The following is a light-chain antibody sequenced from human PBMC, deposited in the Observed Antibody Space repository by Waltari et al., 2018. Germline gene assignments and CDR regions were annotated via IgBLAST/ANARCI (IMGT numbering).Light chain of an antibody. CDR1: QSLLVSEDGNTY. V-gene: IGKV2-40*01. CDR2: EVS. J-gene: IGKJ2*03. Sequence: DIVMTQTPLSLPVTLGEPASISCRSSQSLLVSEDGNTYLEWYLQKPGQSPQLLMYEVSNRASGVPDRFSGSGSDTDFTLKISRVEAEDVGIYYCMQALEFPYSFGQGTKVEIK. CDR3: MQALEFPYS.